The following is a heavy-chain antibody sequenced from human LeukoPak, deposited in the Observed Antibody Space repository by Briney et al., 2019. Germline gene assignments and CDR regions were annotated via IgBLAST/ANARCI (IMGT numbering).Heavy chain of an antibody. J-gene: IGHJ4*02. CDR1: GYTFTSYD. CDR3: ASGYLSDY. CDR2: IIPIFGTA. D-gene: IGHD5-12*01. Sequence: SVKVSCKASGYTFTSYDISWVRQAPGQGLEWMGGIIPIFGTANYAQKFQGRVTITTDESTSTAYMELSSLRSEDTAVYYCASGYLSDYWGQGTLVTVSS. V-gene: IGHV1-69*05.